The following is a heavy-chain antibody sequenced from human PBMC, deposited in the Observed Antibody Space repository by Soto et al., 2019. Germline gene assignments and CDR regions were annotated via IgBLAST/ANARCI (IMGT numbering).Heavy chain of an antibody. CDR1: GFTFSSYA. CDR2: ISGSGGST. CDR3: AKDPTLTLYYYGPYYFDY. Sequence: GGSLRLSCAASGFTFSSYAMSWVRQAPGKGLEWVSAISGSGGSTYYAGSVKGRFTISRDNSKNTLYLQMNSLRAEDTAVYYCAKDPTLTLYYYGPYYFDYWGQGALVTVSS. D-gene: IGHD3-10*01. V-gene: IGHV3-23*01. J-gene: IGHJ4*02.